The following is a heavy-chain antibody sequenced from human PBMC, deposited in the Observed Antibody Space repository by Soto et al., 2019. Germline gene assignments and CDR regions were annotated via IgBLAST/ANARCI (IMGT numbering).Heavy chain of an antibody. V-gene: IGHV3-23*01. Sequence: EVQLLESGGDLIQPGGSLRLSCAASGFTFNIYAMTWVRQAPGKGLEWVSAISRYGNFTYYADSVEGRFTISRDNSKNTRYLQMNSLRAEDTAVYYCAKDRYLDHDSRGYLFDNWGQGTLVTASS. CDR1: GFTFNIYA. CDR2: ISRYGNFT. CDR3: AKDRYLDHDSRGYLFDN. J-gene: IGHJ4*02. D-gene: IGHD3-22*01.